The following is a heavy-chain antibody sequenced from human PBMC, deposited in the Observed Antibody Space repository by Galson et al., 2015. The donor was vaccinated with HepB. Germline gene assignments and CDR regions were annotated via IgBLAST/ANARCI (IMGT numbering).Heavy chain of an antibody. D-gene: IGHD6-13*01. CDR2: INPSGGST. Sequence: SVKVSCKASGYTFTSYYMHWVRQVPGQGLEWMGIINPSGGSTSYAQKFQGRVTMTRDTSTSTVYMELSSLRSEDTAVYYCAFESRRGSSVDYWGQGTLVTVSS. CDR3: AFESRRGSSVDY. V-gene: IGHV1-46*01. J-gene: IGHJ4*02. CDR1: GYTFTSYY.